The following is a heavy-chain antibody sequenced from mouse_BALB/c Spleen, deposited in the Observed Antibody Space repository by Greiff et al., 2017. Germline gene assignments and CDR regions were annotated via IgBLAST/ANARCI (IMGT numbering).Heavy chain of an antibody. Sequence: QVQLKESGPGLVAPSQSLSITCTVSGFSLTSYDISWIRQPPGKGLEWLGVIWTGGGTNYNSAFMSRLSISKDNSKSQVFLKMNSLQTDDTAIYYCVRRGGYGYDVEGGYYAMDYWGQGTSVTVSS. J-gene: IGHJ4*01. CDR3: VRRGGYGYDVEGGYYAMDY. CDR1: GFSLTSYD. V-gene: IGHV2-9-2*01. CDR2: IWTGGGT. D-gene: IGHD2-2*01.